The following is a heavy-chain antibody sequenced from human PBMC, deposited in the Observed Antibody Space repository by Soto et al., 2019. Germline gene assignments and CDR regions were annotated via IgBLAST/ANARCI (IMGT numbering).Heavy chain of an antibody. CDR3: VRESRTDEDGYDARGYYLDY. V-gene: IGHV3-11*06. CDR2: ISLGDSYQ. Sequence: QVQLVESGGGLVQPGGSLRLACAASGVTFSDYYMSWVRQAPGKGLEWVSFISLGDSYQKNADSVKGRFTISRDNAQNALYLQMNSLRAEDTGLYYCVRESRTDEDGYDARGYYLDYWGQGTMVNVSS. CDR1: GVTFSDYY. D-gene: IGHD5-12*01. J-gene: IGHJ4*02.